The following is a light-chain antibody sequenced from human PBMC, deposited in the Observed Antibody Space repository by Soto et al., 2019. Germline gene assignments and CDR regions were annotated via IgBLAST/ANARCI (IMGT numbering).Light chain of an antibody. CDR3: QQRNVWPPIT. V-gene: IGKV3-11*01. Sequence: VMTQSPSTLSVSPGERATLSCRASQSIRTSLAWYQQKPGQAPRLVIFDASNRANGVPARFGGSGSGTDFTLTINSLEPEDFAVYYCQQRNVWPPITFGQGTRLEIK. CDR1: QSIRTS. J-gene: IGKJ5*01. CDR2: DAS.